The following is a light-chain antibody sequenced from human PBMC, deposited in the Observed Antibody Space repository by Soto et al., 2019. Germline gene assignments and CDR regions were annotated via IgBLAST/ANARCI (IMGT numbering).Light chain of an antibody. CDR1: TSNVANNF. Sequence: QSVLTQPPSVSAAPGQKVTISCSGTTSNVANNFVSWYQQFPGKAPKLLIYDDIRRPSGIPDQFSASKSGTSATLGITGLQTGDEADYYCGSWDSSLTANVFGTGTKVTVL. V-gene: IGLV1-51*01. J-gene: IGLJ1*01. CDR2: DDI. CDR3: GSWDSSLTANV.